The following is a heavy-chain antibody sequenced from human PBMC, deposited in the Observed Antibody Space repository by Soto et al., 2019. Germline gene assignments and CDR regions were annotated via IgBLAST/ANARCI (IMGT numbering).Heavy chain of an antibody. CDR3: ARGGVSGQLPTHYYYGMEV. V-gene: IGHV1-46*01. Sequence: ASLKVSCKTSGYTFTSDYLHWVRQAPGLGLEWMGMINPRTGDATYTQQLQGRVTLTSDTSTSTVYMELTRLRSGDTAVYYCARGGVSGQLPTHYYYGMEVWGQVTTVTASS. D-gene: IGHD6-6*01. CDR2: INPRTGDA. J-gene: IGHJ6*01. CDR1: GYTFTSDY.